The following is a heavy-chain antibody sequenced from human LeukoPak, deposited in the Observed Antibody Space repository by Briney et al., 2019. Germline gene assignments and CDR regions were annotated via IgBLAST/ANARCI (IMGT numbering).Heavy chain of an antibody. CDR3: ARSPLSTLKSFDS. J-gene: IGHJ4*02. CDR1: GFTFSIYA. CDR2: FSASGDNT. D-gene: IGHD3-16*01. V-gene: IGHV3-23*01. Sequence: PGGSLRLSCAASGFTFSIYAMSWVRQAPGKGLEWVSTFSASGDNTYYADSVRGRFSISRDNSKNTLYLHMNGLRAEDTAFYYCARSPLSTLKSFDSWGQGALVTVSS.